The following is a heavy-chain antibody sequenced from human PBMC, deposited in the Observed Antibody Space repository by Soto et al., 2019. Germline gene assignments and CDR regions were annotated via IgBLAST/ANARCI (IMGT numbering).Heavy chain of an antibody. D-gene: IGHD4-4*01. CDR1: GGTFSSYT. J-gene: IGHJ6*02. V-gene: IGHV1-69*02. Sequence: ASVKVSCKASGGTFSSYTISWVRQAPGQGLEWMGRIIPILGIANYAQKFQGRVTITADKSTSTAYMELSSLRSEDTAVYYCASKSPSVTSTLGYYYGMDVWGQGTTVTVSS. CDR3: ASKSPSVTSTLGYYYGMDV. CDR2: IIPILGIA.